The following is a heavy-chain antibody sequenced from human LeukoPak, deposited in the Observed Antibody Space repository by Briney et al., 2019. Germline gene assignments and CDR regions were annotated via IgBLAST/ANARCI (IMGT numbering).Heavy chain of an antibody. J-gene: IGHJ4*02. V-gene: IGHV3-30*02. CDR3: AKDLGSWSYSLDY. CDR2: IQYDGSGK. D-gene: IGHD1-26*01. Sequence: GGSLRLSCAASGFTFSSYWMHWVRQAPGKGLEWVAFIQYDGSGKYYADSVKGRYTISRDNSKNTLYLQMSSLRPEDTAVYYCAKDLGSWSYSLDYWGQGTLVTVSS. CDR1: GFTFSSYW.